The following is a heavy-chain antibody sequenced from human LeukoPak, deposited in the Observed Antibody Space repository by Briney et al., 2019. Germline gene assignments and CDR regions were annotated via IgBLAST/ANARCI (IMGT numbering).Heavy chain of an antibody. CDR1: GFTFSTYW. D-gene: IGHD7-27*01. Sequence: GGSLRLSCAASGFTFSTYWMHWVRQAPGKGLVWVSRINSDGSRINYADSVKGRFTISRDNAKNTLFLQMNSLRAEDTAVYYCVLGMRNAYLDYWGQGPLVTVSP. V-gene: IGHV3-74*01. J-gene: IGHJ4*02. CDR3: VLGMRNAYLDY. CDR2: INSDGSRI.